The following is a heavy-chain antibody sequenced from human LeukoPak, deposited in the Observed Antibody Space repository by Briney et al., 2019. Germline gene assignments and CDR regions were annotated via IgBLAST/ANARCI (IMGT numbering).Heavy chain of an antibody. D-gene: IGHD6-13*01. V-gene: IGHV3-30*03. CDR2: ISYDGSNK. CDR3: AGTLAAAGPSGWFDP. J-gene: IGHJ5*02. CDR1: GFTFSSYG. Sequence: PGGSLRLSCAASGFTFSSYGMHWVRQAPSKGLEWVAVISYDGSNKYYADSVKGRFTISRDNSKNTLYLQMNSLRAEDTAVYYCAGTLAAAGPSGWFDPWGQGTLVTVSS.